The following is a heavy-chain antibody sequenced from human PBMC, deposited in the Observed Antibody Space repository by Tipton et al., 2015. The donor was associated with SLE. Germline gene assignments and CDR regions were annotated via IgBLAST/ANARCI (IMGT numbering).Heavy chain of an antibody. J-gene: IGHJ3*02. CDR1: GFTFSHAW. V-gene: IGHV3-49*04. CDR2: IRSKAYGGTT. D-gene: IGHD1-26*01. Sequence: SLRLSCAASGFTFSHAWMSWVRQAPGKGLEWVGFIRSKAYGGTTEYAASVKGRFTISRDDSKSIAYLQMNSLKTEDTAVYYCTRDGLGGWERPHGAFDIWGQGTMVTVSS. CDR3: TRDGLGGWERPHGAFDI.